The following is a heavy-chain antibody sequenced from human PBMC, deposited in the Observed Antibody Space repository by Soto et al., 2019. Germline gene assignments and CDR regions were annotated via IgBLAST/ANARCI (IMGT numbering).Heavy chain of an antibody. V-gene: IGHV3-21*01. J-gene: IGHJ4*02. D-gene: IGHD6-13*01. CDR1: GFTFSSYS. CDR3: ARDSSSWIQRDY. Sequence: GGSLRLSCAASGFTFSSYSMNWVRQAPGKGLEWVSSISSSSSYIYYADSVKGRFTISRDNAKNSLYLQMNSLRAEDTAVYYCARDSSSWIQRDYWGQGTLVTVSS. CDR2: ISSSSSYI.